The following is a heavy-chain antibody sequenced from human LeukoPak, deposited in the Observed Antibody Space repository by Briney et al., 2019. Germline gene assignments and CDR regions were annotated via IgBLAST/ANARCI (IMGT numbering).Heavy chain of an antibody. Sequence: ASVKVSCKASGYTFSGYYLHWVRQAPGQGLEWMGWIDPKSGVTVYAQKFQGRITMTRDTSINTAYMEVSRLTSDDTAVYYCVTSYTEDATHRGFDCWGQGTLVTVSS. CDR2: IDPKSGVT. D-gene: IGHD3-10*01. V-gene: IGHV1-2*02. CDR1: GYTFSGYY. J-gene: IGHJ4*02. CDR3: VTSYTEDATHRGFDC.